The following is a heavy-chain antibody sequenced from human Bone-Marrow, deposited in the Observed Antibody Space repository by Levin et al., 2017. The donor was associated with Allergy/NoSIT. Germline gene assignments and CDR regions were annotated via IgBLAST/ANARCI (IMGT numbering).Heavy chain of an antibody. V-gene: IGHV3-21*01. J-gene: IGHJ4*02. CDR3: ARASMDSSGYYYVVNY. Sequence: GESLKISCAASGFTFSSYSMNWVRQAPGKGLEWVSSISSSSSYIYYADSVKGRFTISRDNAKNSLYLQMNSLRAEDTAVYYCARASMDSSGYYYVVNYWGQGTLVTVSS. CDR2: ISSSSSYI. D-gene: IGHD3-22*01. CDR1: GFTFSSYS.